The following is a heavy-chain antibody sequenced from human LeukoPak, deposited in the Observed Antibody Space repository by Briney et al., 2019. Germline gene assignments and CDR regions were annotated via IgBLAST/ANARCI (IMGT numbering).Heavy chain of an antibody. CDR1: GGSISSSSYY. V-gene: IGHV4-39*01. Sequence: SETLSLTCTVSGGSISSSSYYWGWIRQPPGKGLEWIGSIYYSGSTYYNPSLKSRVTISVDTSKNQISLKLSSMTAADTAVYYCARHSPYDFWSGYYPSWFDPWGQGTLVTVSS. CDR3: ARHSPYDFWSGYYPSWFDP. J-gene: IGHJ5*02. CDR2: IYYSGST. D-gene: IGHD3-3*01.